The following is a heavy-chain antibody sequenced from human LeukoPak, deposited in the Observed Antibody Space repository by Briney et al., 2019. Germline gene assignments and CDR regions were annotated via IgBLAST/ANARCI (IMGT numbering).Heavy chain of an antibody. Sequence: GASVKVSCKASGYTFTSYYMHWVRQAPGQGLEWMGIINPSGGSTSYAQKFQGRVTMARDMSTSTVYMELSSLRSDDTALYYCARDSILTGDNWFDAWGQGTLVTVSS. CDR1: GYTFTSYY. CDR2: INPSGGST. D-gene: IGHD3-9*01. CDR3: ARDSILTGDNWFDA. V-gene: IGHV1-46*01. J-gene: IGHJ5*02.